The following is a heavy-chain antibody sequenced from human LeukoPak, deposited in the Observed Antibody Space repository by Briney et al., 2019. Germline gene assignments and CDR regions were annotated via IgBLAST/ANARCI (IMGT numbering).Heavy chain of an antibody. CDR1: GFTFSSYG. D-gene: IGHD4-23*01. CDR3: AKDHYGGTMGGFDY. J-gene: IGHJ4*02. CDR2: ISYDGSNK. Sequence: PGRSLRLSCAASGFTFSSYGMHWVRQAPGKGLEWVAVISYDGSNKYYADSVKGRFTISRDNSKNTLYLQMNSLRAEDTAVYYCAKDHYGGTMGGFDYWGQGTLVTVPS. V-gene: IGHV3-30*18.